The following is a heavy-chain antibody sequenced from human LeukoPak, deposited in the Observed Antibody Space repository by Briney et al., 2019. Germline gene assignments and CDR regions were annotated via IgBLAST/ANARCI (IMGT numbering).Heavy chain of an antibody. V-gene: IGHV4-59*01. D-gene: IGHD3-22*01. CDR1: GGSFSSYY. CDR2: IYYSGST. Sequence: TSSETLSLTCTVSGGSFSSYYWSWIRQPPGKGLEWIGYIYYSGSTNYNPPLKSRVTISVDTSKNQFSLKLSSVTAADTAVYYCAREGYYYDSSGYKNWGQGTLVTVSS. J-gene: IGHJ4*02. CDR3: AREGYYYDSSGYKN.